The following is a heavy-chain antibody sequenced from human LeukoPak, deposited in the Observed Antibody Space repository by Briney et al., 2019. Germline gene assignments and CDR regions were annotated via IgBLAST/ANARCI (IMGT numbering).Heavy chain of an antibody. CDR3: ARALQEYCSSTSCIVGMDV. Sequence: PGGSLRLSCAASGFTFSSYAMHWVRQAPGKGLEWVAVISYDGSNKYYADSVKGRFTISRDNSKNTLYLQMNSLRAEDTAVYYCARALQEYCSSTSCIVGMDVWGQGTTVTVSS. CDR2: ISYDGSNK. D-gene: IGHD2-2*01. CDR1: GFTFSSYA. V-gene: IGHV3-30-3*01. J-gene: IGHJ6*02.